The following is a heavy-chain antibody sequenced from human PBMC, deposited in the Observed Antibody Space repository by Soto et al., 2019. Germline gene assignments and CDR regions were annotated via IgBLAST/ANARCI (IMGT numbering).Heavy chain of an antibody. V-gene: IGHV3-23*01. CDR1: GFSFTKYA. Sequence: EVHLLESGGDLVQPGGSLRLSCVASGFSFTKYAMTWVRQAPGKGLEWVATISGSAISTEYADSVKGRFTISRDNSKNTLFLQMQSLRAEDTATYYCVNWNDEDVDWGQGPLVAVSS. CDR3: VNWNDEDVD. CDR2: ISGSAIST. D-gene: IGHD1-1*01. J-gene: IGHJ4*01.